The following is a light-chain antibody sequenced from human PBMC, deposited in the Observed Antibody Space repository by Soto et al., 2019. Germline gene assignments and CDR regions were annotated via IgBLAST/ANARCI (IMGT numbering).Light chain of an antibody. CDR2: GAS. CDR1: QGISSY. V-gene: IGKV1-39*01. Sequence: EIKMAQSPSTLSASVGDIVTVTWRASQGISSYLDWYQQKQGKAPKLLIYGASSLQRGVPSRLSGSEIGTEFTITISSMQTEDFATYYCHQSYSTPQTFGQGTRLEIK. CDR3: HQSYSTPQT. J-gene: IGKJ5*01.